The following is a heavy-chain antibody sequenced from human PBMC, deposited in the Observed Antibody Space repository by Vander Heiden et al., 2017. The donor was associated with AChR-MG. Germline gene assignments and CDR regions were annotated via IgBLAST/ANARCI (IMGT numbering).Heavy chain of an antibody. J-gene: IGHJ2*01. D-gene: IGHD6-19*01. CDR2: ISWNSGSI. V-gene: IGHV3-9*01. Sequence: EVQLVESGGGLVQPGRSLRLSCAASGFTFDDYAMHWVRQAPGKGLEWVSGISWNSGSIGYADSVKGRFTISRDNAKNSLYLQMNSLRAEDTALYYCAKDIKQWLVRPSGYFDLWGRGTLVTVSS. CDR1: GFTFDDYA. CDR3: AKDIKQWLVRPSGYFDL.